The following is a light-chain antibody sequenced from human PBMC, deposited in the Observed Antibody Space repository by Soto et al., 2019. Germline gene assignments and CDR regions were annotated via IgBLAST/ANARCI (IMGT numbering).Light chain of an antibody. J-gene: IGLJ1*01. Sequence: QSVLTQPPSASGSPGQSVTISCTGTSSDVGGYNYVSWYQQHPGKAPKLMIYGLTKRPSGVPDRFSGSKSGNTASLTVSGLQAEDEAYYYCSSYAGSNNYVFGTGTKLTVL. CDR2: GLT. CDR3: SSYAGSNNYV. CDR1: SSDVGGYNY. V-gene: IGLV2-8*01.